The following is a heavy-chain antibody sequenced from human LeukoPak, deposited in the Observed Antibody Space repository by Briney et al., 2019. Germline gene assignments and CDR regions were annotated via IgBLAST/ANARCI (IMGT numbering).Heavy chain of an antibody. CDR1: GFTFSSYW. CDR3: ATSHDAAGNS. V-gene: IGHV3-74*01. D-gene: IGHD6-13*01. J-gene: IGHJ5*02. Sequence: PGGSLRLSCAASGFTFSSYWMHWVRHAPGKGLVWVSCTNSDGSRTTYADSVRGRFTISRDNAKNSLYLQMTSLRAEDTAVYYCATSHDAAGNSWGQGTLVTVSS. CDR2: TNSDGSRT.